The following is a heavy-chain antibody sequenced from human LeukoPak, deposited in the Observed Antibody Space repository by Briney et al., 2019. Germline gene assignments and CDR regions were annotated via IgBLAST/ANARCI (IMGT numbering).Heavy chain of an antibody. J-gene: IGHJ4*02. Sequence: AGGSLRLSCAASGFTFSSYAMHWVRQAPGKGLEWVAVISYDGSNKYYADSVKGRFTISGDNSKNTLYLQMNSLRAEDTAVYYCARDYYGSGSYHDYWGQGALVTVSS. CDR3: ARDYYGSGSYHDY. CDR2: ISYDGSNK. V-gene: IGHV3-30*04. CDR1: GFTFSSYA. D-gene: IGHD3-10*01.